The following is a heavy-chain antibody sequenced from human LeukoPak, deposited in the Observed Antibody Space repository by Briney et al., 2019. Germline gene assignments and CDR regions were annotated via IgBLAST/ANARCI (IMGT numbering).Heavy chain of an antibody. D-gene: IGHD1-20*01. CDR1: GFTFSSYA. V-gene: IGHV3-33*08. CDR2: IWYDGSNK. CDR3: ARGGRNWNADFDY. Sequence: GSLRLSCAASGFTFSSYAMTWVRQAPGKGLEWVAVIWYDGSNKYYADSVKGRFTISRDNSKNTLYLQMNSLRAEDTAVYYCARGGRNWNADFDYWGQGTLVTVSS. J-gene: IGHJ4*02.